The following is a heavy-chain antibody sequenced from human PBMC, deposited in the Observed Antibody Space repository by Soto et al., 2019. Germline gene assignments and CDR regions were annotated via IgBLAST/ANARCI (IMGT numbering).Heavy chain of an antibody. CDR2: IWYDGSNK. D-gene: IGHD3-10*01. CDR1: GFTFSSYG. Sequence: QVQLVESGGGVVQPGRSLRLSCAASGFTFSSYGMHWVRQAPGKGLEWVAVIWYDGSNKYYADSVKGRFTISRDNSKNTLYLQMNSLRAEDTAVYYCATSVEGSGSWTIAGWGQGTLVTVSS. V-gene: IGHV3-33*01. J-gene: IGHJ4*02. CDR3: ATSVEGSGSWTIAG.